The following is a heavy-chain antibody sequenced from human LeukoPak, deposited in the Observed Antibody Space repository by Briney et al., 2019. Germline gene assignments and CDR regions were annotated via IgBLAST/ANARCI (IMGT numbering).Heavy chain of an antibody. Sequence: GGSLRLSCAASGFTVNSNYMSWVRQAPGKGLEWVSSISSSSSNIYYADSVKGRFTISRDNAKNSLYLQMNSLRAEDTALYYCAKDKEISMVRGVTKTYYYYYYMDVWGKGTTVTVSS. J-gene: IGHJ6*03. CDR2: ISSSSSNI. V-gene: IGHV3-21*04. CDR1: GFTVNSNY. CDR3: AKDKEISMVRGVTKTYYYYYYMDV. D-gene: IGHD3-10*01.